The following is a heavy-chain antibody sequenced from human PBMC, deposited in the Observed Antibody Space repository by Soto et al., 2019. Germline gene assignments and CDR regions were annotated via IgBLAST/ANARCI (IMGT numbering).Heavy chain of an antibody. J-gene: IGHJ6*02. CDR2: INPGNGDT. D-gene: IGHD2-2*01. CDR1: GYSFTKYG. V-gene: IGHV1-3*01. CDR3: ARTDCSSTSCYYYYYYGMDV. Sequence: GASVKVSCKTSGYSFTKYGLHWVRQAPGQRLEWMGWINPGNGDTKYSQKFQGRVTITRDTSATTAYMELSSLRSEDSAVFYCARTDCSSTSCYYYYYYGMDVWGQGTTVTVYS.